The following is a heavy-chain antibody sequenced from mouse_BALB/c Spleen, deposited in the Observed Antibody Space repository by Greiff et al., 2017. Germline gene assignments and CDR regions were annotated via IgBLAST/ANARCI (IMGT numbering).Heavy chain of an antibody. J-gene: IGHJ3*01. CDR1: GYAFTNYL. CDR2: INPGSGGT. D-gene: IGHD2-1*01. V-gene: IGHV1-54*01. Sequence: QVQLQQSGAELVRPGTSVKVSCKASGYAFTNYLIEWVKQRPGQGLEWIGVINPGSGGTNYNEKFKGKATLTADKSSSTAYMQLSSLTSDDSAVYFCARSGYGNYDAYWGQGTLVTVSA. CDR3: ARSGYGNYDAY.